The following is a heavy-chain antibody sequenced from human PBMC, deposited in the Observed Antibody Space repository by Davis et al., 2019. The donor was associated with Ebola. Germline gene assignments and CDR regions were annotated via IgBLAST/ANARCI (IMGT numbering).Heavy chain of an antibody. CDR1: GYTFTAYY. CDR2: INPNTGGT. Sequence: ASVKVSCKASGYTFTAYYIHWVRPAPGQGLEWMGWINPNTGGTNYAQHFQVRATMTRDTSISTAYVQLSSLRSEDTAVFYCVRGMARGDFGLDVWGQGTTVTVSS. D-gene: IGHD3-10*01. CDR3: VRGMARGDFGLDV. V-gene: IGHV1-2*02. J-gene: IGHJ6*02.